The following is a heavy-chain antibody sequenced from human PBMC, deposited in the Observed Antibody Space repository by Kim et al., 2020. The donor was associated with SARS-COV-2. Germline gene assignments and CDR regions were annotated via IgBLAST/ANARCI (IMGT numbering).Heavy chain of an antibody. CDR2: IKANSAGGTT. V-gene: IGHV3-15*01. CDR1: GFIFNDAW. CDR3: TADLPVPLAQIDH. D-gene: IGHD1-1*01. Sequence: GGSLRLSCAASGFIFNDAWLNWVRQAPGKGLEWVARIKANSAGGTTDYAAPVKGRFSISRDDSKNTLYLQMNSLKTEDTAVYYCTADLPVPLAQIDHWG. J-gene: IGHJ4*01.